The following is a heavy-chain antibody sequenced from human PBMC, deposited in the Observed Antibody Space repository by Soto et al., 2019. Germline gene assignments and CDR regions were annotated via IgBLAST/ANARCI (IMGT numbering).Heavy chain of an antibody. V-gene: IGHV3-64*01. CDR3: VRRVSGNYDY. Sequence: EVQLAESGGGMVQPGGSLRLSCVASGFTFSSYDMHWVRQAPGKGVEYVSSISSNGGTTYYGNSVKGRFTISRDNSKNTLYLQMGSLTAEDMAVYYCVRRVSGNYDYWGQGTLVTVSS. CDR1: GFTFSSYD. J-gene: IGHJ4*02. D-gene: IGHD1-7*01. CDR2: ISSNGGTT.